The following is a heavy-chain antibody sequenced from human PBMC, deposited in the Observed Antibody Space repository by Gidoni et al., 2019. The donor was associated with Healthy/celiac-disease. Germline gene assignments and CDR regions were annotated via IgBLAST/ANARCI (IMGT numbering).Heavy chain of an antibody. D-gene: IGHD1-1*01. Sequence: QFQLHESRPGLVTPSGTLSLTCPVSGGSFSRSNWWSWVRQPPGKGLEWIWEIYHSGSTNYNPSLKSRVNISVDKSKNQFSLKLSSVTAADTAVYYCARERAVGNDEVWFDPWGQGTLVTVSS. CDR1: GGSFSRSNW. J-gene: IGHJ5*02. V-gene: IGHV4-4*02. CDR2: IYHSGST. CDR3: ARERAVGNDEVWFDP.